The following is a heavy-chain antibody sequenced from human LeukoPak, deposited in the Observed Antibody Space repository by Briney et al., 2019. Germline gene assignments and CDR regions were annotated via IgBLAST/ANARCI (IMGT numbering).Heavy chain of an antibody. D-gene: IGHD3-16*02. J-gene: IGHJ4*02. CDR1: GFTVSNAW. Sequence: GGSLRLSCAASGFTVSNAWMNWVRQAPGKGLEWVSYISGSSNNIGNADSVKGRFTISRDNAKNSLYLQMNSLRAEDTAVYFCARDYRYALDYWGQGTLVTVSS. CDR2: ISGSSNNI. CDR3: ARDYRYALDY. V-gene: IGHV3-48*01.